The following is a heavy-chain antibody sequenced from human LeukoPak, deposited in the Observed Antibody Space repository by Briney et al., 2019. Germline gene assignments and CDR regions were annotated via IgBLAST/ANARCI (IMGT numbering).Heavy chain of an antibody. V-gene: IGHV4-59*08. Sequence: PSETLSLTCTVSGGSISRYYWSWIRHPPGKGLEWIGYIYSTGSTNSNPSLKSQVTISVDTSRNQFSLRLTSVTAADTAVYYCARHESAVGALFYWGQGTLVTVSS. CDR3: ARHESAVGALFY. D-gene: IGHD1-26*01. CDR2: IYSTGST. CDR1: GGSISRYY. J-gene: IGHJ4*02.